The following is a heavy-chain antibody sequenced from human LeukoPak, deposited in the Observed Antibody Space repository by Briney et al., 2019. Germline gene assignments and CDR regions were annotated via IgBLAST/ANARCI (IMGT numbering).Heavy chain of an antibody. D-gene: IGHD3-22*01. CDR2: IYTSGIT. V-gene: IGHV4-4*07. CDR3: ARDVHYDSSGYYRDY. CDR1: GGSISSYY. Sequence: SETLSLTCTVSGGSISSYYWTWIRQPAGKGLEWIGRIYTSGITNYNPSLKSRVTMSVDTSKNQFSLKLSSVTAADMAVYYCARDVHYDSSGYYRDYWGQGTLATVSS. J-gene: IGHJ4*02.